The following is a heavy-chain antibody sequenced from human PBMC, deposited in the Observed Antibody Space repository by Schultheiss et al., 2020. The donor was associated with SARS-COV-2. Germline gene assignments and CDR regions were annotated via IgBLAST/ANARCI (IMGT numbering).Heavy chain of an antibody. Sequence: SETLSLTCTVSGGSISSSSYYWGWIRQPPGKGLEWIGSIYYSGSTNYNPSLKSRVTISVDTSKNQFSLKLSSVTAADTAVYYCASAVVVVTATTDAFDIWGQGTMVTVSS. CDR1: GGSISSSSYY. V-gene: IGHV4-39*07. D-gene: IGHD2-21*02. J-gene: IGHJ3*02. CDR3: ASAVVVVTATTDAFDI. CDR2: IYYSGST.